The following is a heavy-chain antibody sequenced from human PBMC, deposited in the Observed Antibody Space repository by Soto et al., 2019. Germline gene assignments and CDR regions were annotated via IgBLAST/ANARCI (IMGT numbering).Heavy chain of an antibody. CDR2: ISYDGSNK. CDR1: GFTFSSYA. V-gene: IGHV3-30-3*01. CDR3: ARDRVRFLEWLPLSGMDV. J-gene: IGHJ6*02. Sequence: PGGSLRLSCAASGFTFSSYAMHWVRQAPGKGLEWVAVISYDGSNKYYADSVKGRFTISRDNSKNTLYLQMNGLRAEDTAVYYCARDRVRFLEWLPLSGMDVWGQGTTVTVSS. D-gene: IGHD3-3*01.